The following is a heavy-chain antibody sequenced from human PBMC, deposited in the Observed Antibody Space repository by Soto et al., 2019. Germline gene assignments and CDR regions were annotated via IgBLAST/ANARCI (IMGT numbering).Heavy chain of an antibody. V-gene: IGHV4-34*01. CDR1: GGSFSGYY. CDR2: INHSGST. J-gene: IGHJ4*02. Sequence: SSETLSLTCAVYGGSFSGYYWSWIRQPPGKGLEWIGEINHSGSTNYNPSLKSRVTISVDTSKNQFSLKLSSVTAADTAVYYCAREGSSVTTSRMFDYWGQGTLVTVSS. CDR3: AREGSSVTTSRMFDY. D-gene: IGHD4-17*01.